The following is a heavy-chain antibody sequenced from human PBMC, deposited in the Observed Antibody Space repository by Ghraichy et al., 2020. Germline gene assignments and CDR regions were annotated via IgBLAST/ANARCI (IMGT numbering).Heavy chain of an antibody. CDR2: INHSGST. Sequence: SETLSLTCAVYGGSFSGYYWSWIRQPPGKGLEWIGEINHSGSTNYNPSLKSRVTISVDTSKNQFSLKLSSVTAADTAVYYCARRTSYYDFWSGYPPSRGYYGMDVWGQGTTVTVSS. V-gene: IGHV4-34*01. J-gene: IGHJ6*02. CDR3: ARRTSYYDFWSGYPPSRGYYGMDV. CDR1: GGSFSGYY. D-gene: IGHD3-3*01.